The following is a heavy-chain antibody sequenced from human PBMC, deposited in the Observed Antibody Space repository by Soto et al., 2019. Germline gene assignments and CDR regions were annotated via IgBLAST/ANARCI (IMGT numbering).Heavy chain of an antibody. CDR1: GYTFTNYG. CDR2: ISTYTGNT. CDR3: ERDYYGSGAPDHYGMDV. D-gene: IGHD3-10*01. J-gene: IGHJ6*02. V-gene: IGHV1-18*01. Sequence: ASVKVSCKASGYTFTNYGISWVRQAPGQGLEWMGWISTYTGNTDYAQKLQGRLTMTTDTSTTTAYMELRSLRSDDTAIYYCERDYYGSGAPDHYGMDVWGQGTTVTVSS.